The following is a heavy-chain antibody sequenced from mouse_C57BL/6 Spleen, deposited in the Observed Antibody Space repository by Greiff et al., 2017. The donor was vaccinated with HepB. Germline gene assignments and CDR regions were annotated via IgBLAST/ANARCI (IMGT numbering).Heavy chain of an antibody. CDR3: ERQYYGSPFDY. V-gene: IGHV1-61*01. Sequence: QVQLKQPGAELVRPGSSVKLSCKASGYTFTSYWMDWVKQRPGQGLEWIGNIYPSDSETHYNQKFKDKATLTVDKSSSTAYMQLSSLTSEDSAVYYCERQYYGSPFDYWGQGTIVTVSS. CDR1: GYTFTSYW. D-gene: IGHD1-1*01. CDR2: IYPSDSET. J-gene: IGHJ2*01.